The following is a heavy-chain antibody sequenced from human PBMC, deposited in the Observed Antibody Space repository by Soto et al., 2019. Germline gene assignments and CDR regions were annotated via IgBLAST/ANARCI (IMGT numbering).Heavy chain of an antibody. CDR3: ARLGXAYDFWSGYITSNWFDP. V-gene: IGHV4-59*01. D-gene: IGHD3-3*01. Sequence: SETLSLTCTVSGGSISSYYWSWIRQPPGKGLEWIGYIYYSGSTNYNPSLKSRVTISVDTSKNQFSLKLSSVTAADTAVYYCARLGXAYDFWSGYITSNWFDPWGQGTLVTVSS. J-gene: IGHJ5*02. CDR1: GGSISSYY. CDR2: IYYSGST.